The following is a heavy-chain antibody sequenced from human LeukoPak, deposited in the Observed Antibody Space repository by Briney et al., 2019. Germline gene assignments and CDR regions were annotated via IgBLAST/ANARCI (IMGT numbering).Heavy chain of an antibody. V-gene: IGHV3-23*01. J-gene: IGHJ6*03. Sequence: PGGSLRLSCAASGFIFSNFAMSWVRQAPGKGLEWVAGISGNGGSTSYADSVKGRFSISRDNPKKTVDLQMNNLRAEDTAVYYCAKLLAGRPSGYMDVWGKGTTVSVSS. CDR3: AKLLAGRPSGYMDV. CDR1: GFIFSNFA. CDR2: ISGNGGST. D-gene: IGHD6-6*01.